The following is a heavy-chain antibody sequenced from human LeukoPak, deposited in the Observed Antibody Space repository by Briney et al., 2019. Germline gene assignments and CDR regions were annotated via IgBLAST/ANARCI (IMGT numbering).Heavy chain of an antibody. Sequence: EASVKVSCKASGYTFTGYYMHWVRQAPGQGLEWMGRINPNSGGTNYAQKFQGRVTVTRDTSISTAYMELSRLRSDDTAVYYCARVGYSSLAFDIWGQGTMVTVSS. CDR1: GYTFTGYY. D-gene: IGHD5-18*01. V-gene: IGHV1-2*06. CDR2: INPNSGGT. CDR3: ARVGYSSLAFDI. J-gene: IGHJ3*02.